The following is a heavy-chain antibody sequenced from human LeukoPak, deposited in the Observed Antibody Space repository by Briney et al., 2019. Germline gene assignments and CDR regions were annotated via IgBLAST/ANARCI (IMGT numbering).Heavy chain of an antibody. CDR3: ARPNYYDSSGLVPNWYFDL. J-gene: IGHJ2*01. V-gene: IGHV4-59*01. D-gene: IGHD3-22*01. CDR2: IYYSGST. CDR1: GDSISSYY. Sequence: SETLSLTCTVSGDSISSYYWSWIRQPPGKGLEWIGYIYYSGSTNYNPSLKSRVTISVDTSKNQFSLKLSSVTAADTAVYYCARPNYYDSSGLVPNWYFDLWGRGTLVTVSS.